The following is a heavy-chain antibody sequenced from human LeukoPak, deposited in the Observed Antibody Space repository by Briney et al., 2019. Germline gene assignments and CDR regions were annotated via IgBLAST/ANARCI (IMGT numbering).Heavy chain of an antibody. CDR2: ISGSGGST. D-gene: IGHD3-3*01. CDR3: AKDSEYYDFWSGTYYFDY. J-gene: IGHJ4*02. V-gene: IGHV3-23*01. Sequence: GGSLRLSCAASGLTFSSYAMSWVRQAPGKGLEWVSAISGSGGSTYYADSVKGRFTISRDNSKNTLYLQMDSLRAEDTAVYYCAKDSEYYDFWSGTYYFDYWGQGTLVTVYS. CDR1: GLTFSSYA.